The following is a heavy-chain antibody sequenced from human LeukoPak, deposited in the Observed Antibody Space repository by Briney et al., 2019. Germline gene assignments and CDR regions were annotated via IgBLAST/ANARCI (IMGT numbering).Heavy chain of an antibody. Sequence: SETLSLTCTVSGGSISSNNYYWGWIRQPPGKGLEWIGEIHRSGSTNYNSSLQSRVTISIDRSKNQIALELSSVTAADTAVYYCAREIVGGFNPGAYWGQGTLVTVSS. CDR1: GGSISSNNYY. CDR3: AREIVGGFNPGAY. J-gene: IGHJ4*02. D-gene: IGHD1-14*01. V-gene: IGHV4-39*06. CDR2: IHRSGST.